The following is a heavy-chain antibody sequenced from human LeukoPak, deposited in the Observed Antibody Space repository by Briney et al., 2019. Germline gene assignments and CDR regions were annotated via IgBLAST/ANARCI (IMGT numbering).Heavy chain of an antibody. CDR2: SRNKANSYTT. CDR3: SRGNGGDC. J-gene: IGHJ4*02. CDR1: GFTFSDHY. V-gene: IGHV3-72*01. Sequence: GGSLRLSCAASGFTFSDHYMDWVRQAPGKGLEWVGRSRNKANSYTTEYAASVKGRFTISRDDSKNSVYLQMDSLKTEDTAVYYCSRGNGGDCWGQGTLVTVSS. D-gene: IGHD2-8*01.